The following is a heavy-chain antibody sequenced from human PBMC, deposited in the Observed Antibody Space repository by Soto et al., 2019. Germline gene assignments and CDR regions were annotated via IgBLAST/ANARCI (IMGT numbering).Heavy chain of an antibody. Sequence: QVQLQESGPGLVKPSETLSLTCTVSGSPISSYYRSWFLQPPGQGLEWVGYIYYTGTTTYNPSFKSRITISLDTSKSQFSLNLRSVTAADTAVYYCARLGDYYQAFDYWGQGALVTVSS. D-gene: IGHD3-22*01. J-gene: IGHJ4*02. CDR2: IYYTGTT. CDR1: GSPISSYY. V-gene: IGHV4-59*08. CDR3: ARLGDYYQAFDY.